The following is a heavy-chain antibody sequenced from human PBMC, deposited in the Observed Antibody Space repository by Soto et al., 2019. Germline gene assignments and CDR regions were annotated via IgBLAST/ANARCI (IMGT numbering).Heavy chain of an antibody. Sequence: XSVKVSCKASGYSFTSYGISWVRQAPGQGLEWMGWISAYNGNTNYAQKLQGRVTMTTDTSTSTAYMELRSLRSDDTAVYYCARGTAAAGVGYFDYWGQGTLVTVSS. CDR2: ISAYNGNT. CDR3: ARGTAAAGVGYFDY. J-gene: IGHJ4*02. V-gene: IGHV1-18*01. D-gene: IGHD6-13*01. CDR1: GYSFTSYG.